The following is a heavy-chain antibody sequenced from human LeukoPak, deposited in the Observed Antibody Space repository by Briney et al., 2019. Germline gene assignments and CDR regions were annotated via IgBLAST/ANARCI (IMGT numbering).Heavy chain of an antibody. CDR3: AKDRRDIVVVPAATVLDY. D-gene: IGHD2-2*01. CDR2: ISSSGSTI. Sequence: GGSPRLSCAASGFTFSDYYMSWIHQAPGKGLEWVSYISSSGSTIYYADSVKGRFTISRDNARNSLYLQMNSLRAEDTAVYYCAKDRRDIVVVPAATVLDYWGQGTLVTVSS. V-gene: IGHV3-11*04. J-gene: IGHJ4*02. CDR1: GFTFSDYY.